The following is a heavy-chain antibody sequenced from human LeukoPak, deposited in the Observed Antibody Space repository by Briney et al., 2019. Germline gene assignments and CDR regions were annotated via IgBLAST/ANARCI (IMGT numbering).Heavy chain of an antibody. D-gene: IGHD3-9*01. J-gene: IGHJ6*02. CDR3: ARVLSSYDILTGYYSYYYGMDV. CDR1: GFNFNTYA. Sequence: PGGSLRLSCAGAGFNFNTYAMSWVRQAPGRGLEWVSYISGSSVRRYYADSVKGRFTIHRDNSKNTLYLQMNSLRAEDTAVYYCARVLSSYDILTGYYSYYYGMDVWGQGTTVTVSS. V-gene: IGHV3-23*01. CDR2: ISGSSVRR.